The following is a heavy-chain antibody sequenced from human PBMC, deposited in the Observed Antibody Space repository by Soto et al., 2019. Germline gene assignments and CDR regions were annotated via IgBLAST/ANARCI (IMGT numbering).Heavy chain of an antibody. D-gene: IGHD3-3*01. J-gene: IGHJ4*02. CDR2: ISGSRGST. CDR1: GFTFSSYA. CDR3: AKDRAFGMELGTGGY. Sequence: EVQLLESGGGLVQPGGSLRLSCAASGFTFSSYAMSWVRQAPGKGLEWVAAISGSRGSTYYADSVKGRFTISRDNSQNTQYLPMTSRRAEDTAVYYWAKDRAFGMELGTGGYCGQGPLVSVSS. V-gene: IGHV3-23*01.